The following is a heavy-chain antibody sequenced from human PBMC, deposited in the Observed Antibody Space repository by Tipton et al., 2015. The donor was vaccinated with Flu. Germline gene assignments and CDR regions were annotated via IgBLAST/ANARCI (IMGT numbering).Heavy chain of an antibody. CDR2: ISGRADSR. Sequence: SLRLSCAVSGFTFAHHAMSWVRQAPGKGLEWVAHISGRADSRYYADSVKGRFTISRDNTKNTLYLQMNSLRAEDTAVYYCARDETTVVTLAAPPFDYWGQGTLVTVSS. CDR1: GFTFAHHA. J-gene: IGHJ4*02. V-gene: IGHV3-23*01. CDR3: ARDETTVVTLAAPPFDY. D-gene: IGHD4-23*01.